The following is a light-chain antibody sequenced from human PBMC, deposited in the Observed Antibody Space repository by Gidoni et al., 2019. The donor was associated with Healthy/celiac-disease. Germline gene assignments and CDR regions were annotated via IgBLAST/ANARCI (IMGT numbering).Light chain of an antibody. CDR3: QQRSNWRSLT. CDR2: DAS. CDR1: QSVSSY. J-gene: IGKJ4*01. V-gene: IGKV3-11*01. Sequence: DIVLTQSPATLSLSPGERATLSCRASQSVSSYLAWYQQKPGQCPRLLIYDASNRATGIPARFSGSGSGTDFTLTISSLEPEDFAVYYCQQRSNWRSLTFGGGTKVEIK.